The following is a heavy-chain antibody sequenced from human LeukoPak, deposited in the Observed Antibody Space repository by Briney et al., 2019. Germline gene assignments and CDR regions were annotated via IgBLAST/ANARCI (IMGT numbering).Heavy chain of an antibody. Sequence: GGSLRLSCAASGFTFSSYSMNWVRQAPGKGLEWVSYISSSSSTIYYAVSVKGRFTISRDNAKNSLYLQMNSLRAEDTAVYYCAREPNQYYDFWSGYYYYGMDVWGQGTTVTVSS. CDR2: ISSSSSTI. J-gene: IGHJ6*02. V-gene: IGHV3-48*01. CDR3: AREPNQYYDFWSGYYYYGMDV. CDR1: GFTFSSYS. D-gene: IGHD3-3*01.